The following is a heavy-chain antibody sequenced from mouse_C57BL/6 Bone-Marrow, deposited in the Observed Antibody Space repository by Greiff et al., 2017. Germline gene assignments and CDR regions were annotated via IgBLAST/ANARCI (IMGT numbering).Heavy chain of an antibody. CDR2: INPSSGYT. Sequence: QVQLQQSGAELARPGASVKMSCKASGYTFTSYTMHWVKQRPGQGLEWIGYINPSSGYTKYNQKFKDKATLTADKSSSTAYMQLSSLTSEDSAIYYCATDWEFDYCCQGTALTVSS. V-gene: IGHV1-4*01. J-gene: IGHJ2*01. D-gene: IGHD4-1*01. CDR3: ATDWEFDY. CDR1: GYTFTSYT.